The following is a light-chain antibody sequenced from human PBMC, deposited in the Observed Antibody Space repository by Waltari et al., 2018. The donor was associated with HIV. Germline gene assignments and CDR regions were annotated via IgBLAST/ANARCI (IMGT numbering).Light chain of an antibody. CDR1: SGSIDSSY. V-gene: IGLV6-57*01. CDR3: QAYDISPVV. CDR2: VDN. Sequence: MLTQPHSASESPAMTVTICGTRTSGSIDSSYLQWYQQRPGSSPTTALHVDNKSPAGVLDMCSGSTESSANSACLSVTGLKTEDETDYCSQAYDISPVVFGRGTKLTVL. J-gene: IGLJ2*01.